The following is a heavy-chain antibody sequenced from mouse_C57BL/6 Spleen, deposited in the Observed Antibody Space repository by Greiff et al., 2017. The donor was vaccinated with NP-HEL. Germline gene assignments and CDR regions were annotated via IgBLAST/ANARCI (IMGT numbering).Heavy chain of an antibody. V-gene: IGHV1-82*01. J-gene: IGHJ2*01. D-gene: IGHD1-1*02. CDR2: IYPGDGDT. CDR3: ARDYADY. CDR1: GYAFSSSW. Sequence: QVQLKESGPELVKPGASVKISCKASGYAFSSSWMNWVKQRPGKGLEWIGMIYPGDGDTNYNGKFKGKATLTADKSSSTAYMQLSSLTSEDSAVYFCARDYADYWGQGTTLTVSS.